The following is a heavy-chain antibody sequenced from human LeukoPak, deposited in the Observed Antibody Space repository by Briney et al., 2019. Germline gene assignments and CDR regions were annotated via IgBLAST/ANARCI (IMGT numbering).Heavy chain of an antibody. Sequence: ASVKVSCKTSGGTFSIYALTWVRHGPGPGLELVGEIVPVSGAADYPQKFQGRVTLTTDASTSTAYMELNSLRSEDTAVYYCARAREKYYDILTGYYTFDYWGQGTRVTVTS. CDR1: GGTFSIYA. CDR2: IVPVSGAA. V-gene: IGHV1-69*05. CDR3: ARAREKYYDILTGYYTFDY. D-gene: IGHD3-9*01. J-gene: IGHJ4*02.